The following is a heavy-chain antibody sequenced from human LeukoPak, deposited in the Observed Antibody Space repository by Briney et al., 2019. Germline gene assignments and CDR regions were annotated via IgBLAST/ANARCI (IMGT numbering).Heavy chain of an antibody. D-gene: IGHD2-2*01. CDR1: GGSISISNYY. CDR3: ARLGTTSPQHYFYYYGMDV. J-gene: IGHJ6*02. CDR2: IYYSGST. V-gene: IGHV4-39*01. Sequence: PSETLSLTCTVSGGSISISNYYWGWIRQPPGRGLEWFGSIYYSGSTYYNPSLKSRVSISVDTSKNQFSLKLSSVTAADTAVYYCARLGTTSPQHYFYYYGMDVWGQGTTVTVSS.